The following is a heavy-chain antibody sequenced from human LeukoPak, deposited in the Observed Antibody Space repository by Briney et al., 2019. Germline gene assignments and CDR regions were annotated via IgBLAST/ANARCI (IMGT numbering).Heavy chain of an antibody. Sequence: GGSLRLSCAASGFTFSGHWMSWVRQAPAKGLEWVAHMNGDGSQIYYMDFVKGRFTISRDNAKNSLYLQMNGLRAENTAVYYCVAWGNSGNSWGQGTMVIVSS. CDR1: GFTFSGHW. J-gene: IGHJ3*01. CDR2: MNGDGSQI. D-gene: IGHD1-26*01. CDR3: VAWGNSGNS. V-gene: IGHV3-7*01.